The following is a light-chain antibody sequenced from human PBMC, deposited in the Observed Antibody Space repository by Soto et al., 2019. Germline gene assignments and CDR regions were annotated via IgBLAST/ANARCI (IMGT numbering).Light chain of an antibody. CDR1: SSNIGAGYD. V-gene: IGLV1-40*01. J-gene: IGLJ2*01. CDR2: GNT. Sequence: QPVLTQPPSVSGAPGQRVTISCTGSSSNIGAGYDVHWYQQLPGRAPKLLIYGNTNRPSGVPDRFSGSKSGTSASLAITGLQAEDEADYYCLSLDSSLSVVFGGGTQLTVL. CDR3: LSLDSSLSVV.